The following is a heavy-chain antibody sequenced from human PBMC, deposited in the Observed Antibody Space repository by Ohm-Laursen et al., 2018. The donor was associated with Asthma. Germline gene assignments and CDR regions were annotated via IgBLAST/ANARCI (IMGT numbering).Heavy chain of an antibody. CDR2: IHHTGKR. J-gene: IGHJ4*02. V-gene: IGHV4-59*04. CDR3: GSRVEYDNSERHYFDH. Sequence: SETLSLTCTVSGGSISSYYWSWIRQPPGKGLESIGNIHHTGKRDYNPSLKSRVTISVDTSKNQFSLKLSSVTAADTAVYYCGSRVEYDNSERHYFDHWGQGSLVTVSS. CDR1: GGSISSYY. D-gene: IGHD3-22*01.